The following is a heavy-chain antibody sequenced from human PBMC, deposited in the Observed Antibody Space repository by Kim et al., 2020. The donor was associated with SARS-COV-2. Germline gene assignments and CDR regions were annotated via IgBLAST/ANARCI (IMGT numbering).Heavy chain of an antibody. J-gene: IGHJ4*02. CDR2: MSATSGTT. Sequence: GGSLRLSCAASGFSFSSYAMSWVRQAPGKGLEWVAAMSATSGTTYYADSVQGRFVMSRDNSQSTLHLQMNSLTAEDTAVYYCAKDFGEERVYFDSWGQG. CDR3: AKDFGEERVYFDS. D-gene: IGHD3-10*01. V-gene: IGHV3-23*01. CDR1: GFSFSSYA.